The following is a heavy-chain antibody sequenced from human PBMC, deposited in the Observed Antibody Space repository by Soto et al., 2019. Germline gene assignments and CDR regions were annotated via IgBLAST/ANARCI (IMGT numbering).Heavy chain of an antibody. CDR2: ISYSGST. J-gene: IGHJ5*02. CDR3: ARLGAQEIDP. CDR1: GGSISSGGYY. D-gene: IGHD3-16*01. V-gene: IGHV4-31*03. Sequence: SETLSLTCTVSGGSISSGGYYWSWIRQHPGTGLEWIGHISYSGSTYYNTSLKSRVTISVDTSKNQFSLMLNSVTAADTAVYYCARLGAQEIDPWGQGTLVTVSS.